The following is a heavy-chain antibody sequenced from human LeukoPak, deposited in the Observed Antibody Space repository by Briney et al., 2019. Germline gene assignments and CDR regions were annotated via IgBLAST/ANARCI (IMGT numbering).Heavy chain of an antibody. V-gene: IGHV3-53*01. J-gene: IGHJ4*02. Sequence: PGGSLRLSCAASGFTVSSNYMSWVRQAPGKGLEWVSVLYSGDNTYYADSVRGRFTISRDNSKNTLYLQMNSPRAEDTAVYYCARGVQLWPLFDYWGQGTLVTVSS. D-gene: IGHD5-18*01. CDR1: GFTVSSNY. CDR3: ARGVQLWPLFDY. CDR2: LYSGDNT.